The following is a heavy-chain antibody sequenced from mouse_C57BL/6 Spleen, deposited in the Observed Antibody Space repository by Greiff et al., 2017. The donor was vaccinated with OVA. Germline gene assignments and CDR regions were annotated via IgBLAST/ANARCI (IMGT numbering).Heavy chain of an antibody. D-gene: IGHD1-1*01. CDR1: GYTFTSYW. CDR3: AREGITTVVARYYFDY. Sequence: QVQLKQPGAELVMPGASVKLSCKASGYTFTSYWMHWVKQRPGQGLEWIGEIDPSDSYTNSNQKFKGKSTLTVDKSSSTAYMQLSSLTSEDSAVDYCAREGITTVVARYYFDYWGQGTTLTVSS. V-gene: IGHV1-69*01. CDR2: IDPSDSYT. J-gene: IGHJ2*01.